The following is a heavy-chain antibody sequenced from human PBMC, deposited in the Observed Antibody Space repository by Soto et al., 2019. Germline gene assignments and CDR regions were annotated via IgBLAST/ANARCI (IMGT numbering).Heavy chain of an antibody. V-gene: IGHV4-30-4*01. Sequence: SETLSLTCTVSGDSISNSDYYWNWIRQSPGKGLEWIASIDYSGSTYYNPSLKSRVVISADTSKNLFSLKLRSVTAADTAVYYCARVHVMVVAGSTFDYWGHGTLVTVSS. CDR3: ARVHVMVVAGSTFDY. CDR2: IDYSGST. D-gene: IGHD6-19*01. J-gene: IGHJ4*01. CDR1: GDSISNSDYY.